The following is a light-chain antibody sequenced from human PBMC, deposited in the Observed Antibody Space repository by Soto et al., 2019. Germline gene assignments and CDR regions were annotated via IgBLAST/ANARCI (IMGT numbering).Light chain of an antibody. Sequence: SALTQPASVSGSPGQSIAISCTGTSSDIGGYNYVSWFQQHPGRAPRVLISEVSNRPSGVSHRFSGSKAGITASLTISGLQAEDEADYYCSSFRSGGTFVFGTGTKVTVL. CDR2: EVS. J-gene: IGLJ1*01. CDR1: SSDIGGYNY. CDR3: SSFRSGGTFV. V-gene: IGLV2-14*01.